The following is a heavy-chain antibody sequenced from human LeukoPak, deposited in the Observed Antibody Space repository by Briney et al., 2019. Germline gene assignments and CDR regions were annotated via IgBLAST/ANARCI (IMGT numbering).Heavy chain of an antibody. J-gene: IGHJ3*02. Sequence: GGSLRLSCAASGFTFSSSWMTWVRQAPGKGLEWVANINQDGGEKHYVDSVKGRFTISRDNAKNSLYLHMNSLRAEDTAVYYCAREPGIGYAFDIWGQGTMVTVSS. D-gene: IGHD3-10*01. CDR3: AREPGIGYAFDI. CDR2: INQDGGEK. V-gene: IGHV3-7*01. CDR1: GFTFSSSW.